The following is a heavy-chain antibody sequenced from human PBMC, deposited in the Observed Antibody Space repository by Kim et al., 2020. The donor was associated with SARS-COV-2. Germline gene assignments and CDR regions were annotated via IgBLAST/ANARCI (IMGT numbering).Heavy chain of an antibody. Sequence: ASVKVSCKASGYTFKSYPIHWVRQAPGQRLEWMGWVNAANDETKYSQKFQGRVTITRETSANTAYMDLRSLTFEDTAIYYCARDMNPTVYDYWGQGTLVTVSS. J-gene: IGHJ4*02. D-gene: IGHD4-4*01. CDR2: VNAANDET. CDR3: ARDMNPTVYDY. CDR1: GYTFKSYP. V-gene: IGHV1-3*01.